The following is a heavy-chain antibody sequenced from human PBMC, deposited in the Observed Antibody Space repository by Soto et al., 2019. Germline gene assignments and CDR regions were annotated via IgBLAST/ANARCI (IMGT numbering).Heavy chain of an antibody. V-gene: IGHV3-30*04. CDR2: TSSDGTDN. Sequence: VQLLESGGILAQPGGSLRLSCAASGFTFSSYAMHWVRQAPGTGPEWVAATSSDGTDNVYADSVSGRFTISRDNSKNTLYLQMNSLRSEDAAVYYCARTYECAKSDCYRAFDIWGQGTMVTVSS. CDR1: GFTFSSYA. D-gene: IGHD2-21*02. CDR3: ARTYECAKSDCYRAFDI. J-gene: IGHJ3*02.